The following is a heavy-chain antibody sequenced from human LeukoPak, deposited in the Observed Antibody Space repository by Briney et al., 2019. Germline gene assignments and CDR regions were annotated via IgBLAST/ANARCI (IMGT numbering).Heavy chain of an antibody. Sequence: GGSLRLSCAASGFIFSNYAMHWVRQAPGKGLEWVTFIRYDGSNKYYAESVKGRLTISRDNSKNTLYLQMNSLRAEDTAVYYCAKAIHSSSSGVVDYWGQGTLVTVSS. J-gene: IGHJ4*02. CDR1: GFIFSNYA. D-gene: IGHD6-6*01. CDR2: IRYDGSNK. CDR3: AKAIHSSSSGVVDY. V-gene: IGHV3-30*02.